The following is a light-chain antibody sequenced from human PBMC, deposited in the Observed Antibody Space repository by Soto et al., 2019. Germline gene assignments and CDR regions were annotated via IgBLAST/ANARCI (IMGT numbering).Light chain of an antibody. CDR2: GAS. V-gene: IGKV3-20*01. CDR3: QQFRSSPLFT. J-gene: IGKJ3*01. CDR1: QSFSSSY. Sequence: EIVLTQSPGTLSLCPGERATLACRASQSFSSSYLAWYQQKHGQAPRLLIYGASSRATGIPDRFSGSGSGTDFTLTISRLEPEDFAVYYCQQFRSSPLFTFGPGTKVSVK.